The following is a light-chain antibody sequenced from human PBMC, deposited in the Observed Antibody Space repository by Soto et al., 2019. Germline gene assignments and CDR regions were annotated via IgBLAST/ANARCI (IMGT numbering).Light chain of an antibody. CDR2: DAS. V-gene: IGKV1-5*01. Sequence: DIQLTQSPSFLSASVGDRVTITFRASQTISSWLAWYQQKPGKAPQALIYDASSLKSGVPSRFSGNGSGTEFTLTISSLQPDDFATYYCQQYNTYSTFGQGTRLEIK. CDR3: QQYNTYST. CDR1: QTISSW. J-gene: IGKJ5*01.